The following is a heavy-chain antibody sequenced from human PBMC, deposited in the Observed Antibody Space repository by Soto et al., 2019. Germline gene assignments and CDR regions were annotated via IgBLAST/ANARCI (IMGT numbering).Heavy chain of an antibody. J-gene: IGHJ4*02. CDR1: GFTFSSYA. Sequence: GGSLRLSCAASGFTFSSYAMHWVRQAPGKGLEWVAVISYDGSNKYYADSVKGRFTISRDNSKNTLYLQMNSLRAEDTAVYYCARDFNYGDYLTYYFDYWGQGTLVTVSS. V-gene: IGHV3-30-3*01. CDR2: ISYDGSNK. CDR3: ARDFNYGDYLTYYFDY. D-gene: IGHD4-17*01.